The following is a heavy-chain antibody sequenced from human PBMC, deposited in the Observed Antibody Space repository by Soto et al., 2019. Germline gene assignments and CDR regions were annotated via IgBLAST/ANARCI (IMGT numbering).Heavy chain of an antibody. V-gene: IGHV3-15*07. CDR3: TTDNGHYYGSGSYSLHYYYYYGMDV. CDR1: GFTFSNAW. D-gene: IGHD3-10*01. J-gene: IGHJ6*02. CDR2: IKSKTDGGTT. Sequence: GGSLRLSCAASGFTFSNAWMNWVRQAPGKGLEWVGRIKSKTDGGTTDYAATVKGRFTISRDDSKNTLYLQMNSPKTEDTAVYYCTTDNGHYYGSGSYSLHYYYYYGMDVWGQGTTVTVSS.